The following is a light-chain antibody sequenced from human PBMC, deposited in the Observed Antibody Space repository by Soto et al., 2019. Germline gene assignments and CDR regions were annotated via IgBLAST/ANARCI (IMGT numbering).Light chain of an antibody. CDR1: ISHIGAGYD. J-gene: IGLJ3*02. CDR3: QSFDNRLSGSV. Sequence: QSVLTQPPSVSGATGQRVTISCTGSISHIGAGYDVHWYQQLPGTAPKLLIHGTSNRPSGVPDRFSGSKSGTSASLAITGLQAEDEADFYCQSFDNRLSGSVFGGGTKVTVL. V-gene: IGLV1-40*01. CDR2: GTS.